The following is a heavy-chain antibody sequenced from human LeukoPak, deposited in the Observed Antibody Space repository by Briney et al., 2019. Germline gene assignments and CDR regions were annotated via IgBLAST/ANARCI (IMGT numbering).Heavy chain of an antibody. D-gene: IGHD6-19*01. CDR2: IIPIFGTA. V-gene: IGHV1-69*01. CDR1: GGTFSSYA. Sequence: SVKVSCKASGGTFSSYAISWVRQAPGQGLEWMGGIIPIFGTANYAQKFQGRVTITADESTSTAYMELSSLRSEDTAVYYCARGGPNSSGWYQSGMDVWGQGTTVTVSS. J-gene: IGHJ6*02. CDR3: ARGGPNSSGWYQSGMDV.